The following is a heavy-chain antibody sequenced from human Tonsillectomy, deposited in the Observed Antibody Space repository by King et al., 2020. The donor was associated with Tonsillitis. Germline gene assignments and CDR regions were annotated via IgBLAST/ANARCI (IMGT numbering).Heavy chain of an antibody. D-gene: IGHD3-10*01. CDR1: GGTFSSHV. J-gene: IGHJ6*04. V-gene: IGHV1-69*01. CDR2: ILPIFGTA. Sequence: QLVQSGAEVKKPGSSVKVSCKASGGTFSSHVIGWVRQAPGQGLEWMGGILPIFGTANYAQKFQGRVTITADESTSTAYMELSSLRSADTAVYYCARPPLTLVRGVVDGMDVWGKGTTVTVSS. CDR3: ARPPLTLVRGVVDGMDV.